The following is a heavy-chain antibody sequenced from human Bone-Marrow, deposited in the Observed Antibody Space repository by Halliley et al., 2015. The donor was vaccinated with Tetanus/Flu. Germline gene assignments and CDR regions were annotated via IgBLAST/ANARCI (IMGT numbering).Heavy chain of an antibody. V-gene: IGHV4-59*02. CDR1: GVSVRSHY. D-gene: IGHD3-3*02. J-gene: IGHJ6*02. CDR3: ARDHFLADYYYYGMDV. CDR2: IYYNGRS. Sequence: GLVKPSETLSLTCTVSGVSVRSHYWSWIRQPPGKGLEWIGYIYYNGRSSYNPSLKSRVTISVDTSNNQFSLNVNSVTAADTAVYYCARDHFLADYYYYGMDVWGQGTTVIVSS.